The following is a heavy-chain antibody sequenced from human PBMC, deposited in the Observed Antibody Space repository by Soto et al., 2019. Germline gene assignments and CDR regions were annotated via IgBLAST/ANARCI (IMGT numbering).Heavy chain of an antibody. CDR3: AKDFEYTYGYDAFDI. CDR2: ISGSGGST. CDR1: GFNFSTYA. J-gene: IGHJ3*02. Sequence: VVPQSLSSAPSGFNFSTYAMGWVRQDTGKGREWVSAISGSGGSTYYTHSVKGRFTISRDNSKNTLYLQINSLRAEDTAVYYCAKDFEYTYGYDAFDIWGQGTMVTVSS. V-gene: IGHV3-23*01. D-gene: IGHD5-18*01.